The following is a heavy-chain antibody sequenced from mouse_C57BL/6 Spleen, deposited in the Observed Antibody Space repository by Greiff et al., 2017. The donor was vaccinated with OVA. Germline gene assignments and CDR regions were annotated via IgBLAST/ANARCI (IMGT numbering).Heavy chain of an antibody. CDR1: GYTFTSYG. CDR3: ARRDWMVN. V-gene: IGHV1-81*01. CDR2: IYPRSGNT. Sequence: QVQLQQSGAELARPGASVKLSCTASGYTFTSYGISWVKQRTGQGLEWIGEIYPRSGNTYYNEKFKGKATLTADKSSSTAYMELRSLTSEDSAVYFCARRDWMVNWSQGTSVTVSS. J-gene: IGHJ4*01.